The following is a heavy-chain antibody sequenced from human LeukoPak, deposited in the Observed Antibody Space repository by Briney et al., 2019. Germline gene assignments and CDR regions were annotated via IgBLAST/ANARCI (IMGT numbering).Heavy chain of an antibody. CDR3: ARISIAAAGTGEDYYYYGMDV. CDR2: IIPIFGTA. J-gene: IGHJ6*04. Sequence: SVTVSFTASGGTFTSYGISWVRQAPGQGLEWMGGIIPIFGTANYSQKFQGRVTITADKSTSTAYMELSSLRSEDTAVYYCARISIAAAGTGEDYYYYGMDVWGKGTTVTVSS. V-gene: IGHV1-69*06. D-gene: IGHD6-13*01. CDR1: GGTFTSYG.